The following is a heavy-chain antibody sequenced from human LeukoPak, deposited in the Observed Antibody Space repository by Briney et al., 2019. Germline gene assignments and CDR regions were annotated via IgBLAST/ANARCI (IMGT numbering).Heavy chain of an antibody. CDR2: IYYSGST. CDR1: GGSISSGDYY. CDR3: ARVPVYSGTYFDL. D-gene: IGHD1-26*01. Sequence: SETLSLTCTVSGGSISSGDYYWSWLRQPPGKGLEWIGYIYYSGSTYFNPSLKSRVTISVETSKNQFSLKLSSVTAADTAVYYCARVPVYSGTYFDLWGQGTLVTVSS. J-gene: IGHJ4*02. V-gene: IGHV4-30-4*01.